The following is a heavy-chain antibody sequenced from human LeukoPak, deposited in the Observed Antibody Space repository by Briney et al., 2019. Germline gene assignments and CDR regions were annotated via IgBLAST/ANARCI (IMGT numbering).Heavy chain of an antibody. D-gene: IGHD2-2*01. V-gene: IGHV4-39*01. CDR1: GVSISSSSYY. Sequence: PSETLSLTCTVSGVSISSSSYYWGWIRQPPGKGLEWIGSIYYSGSTYYNPSLKSRVTISVDTSKNQFSLKLSSVTAADTAVYYCARHGVVSAAERGWGFDPWGQGTLVTVSS. CDR3: ARHGVVSAAERGWGFDP. J-gene: IGHJ5*02. CDR2: IYYSGST.